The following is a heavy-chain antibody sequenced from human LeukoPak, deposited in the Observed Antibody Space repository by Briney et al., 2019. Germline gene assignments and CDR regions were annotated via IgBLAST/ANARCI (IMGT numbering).Heavy chain of an antibody. J-gene: IGHJ4*02. CDR1: GVTFSSYA. CDR3: AKARGATYGKYYFDY. D-gene: IGHD4/OR15-4a*01. V-gene: IGHV3-23*01. CDR2: RCSGGDT. Sequence: GGALRLSCAASGVTFSSYAMNWVRQAPGKGLEWVSLRCSGGDTYYADSVKGRFTISRDNFKNTLYLQMYSVRAEDPGVYYCAKARGATYGKYYFDYWGQGTLVTVSS.